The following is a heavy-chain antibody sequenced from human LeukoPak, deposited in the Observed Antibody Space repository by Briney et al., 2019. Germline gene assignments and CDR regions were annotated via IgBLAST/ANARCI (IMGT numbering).Heavy chain of an antibody. J-gene: IGHJ4*02. V-gene: IGHV3-9*01. CDR3: AAGYDSSGYYVRYFEY. CDR2: INWNSGII. CDR1: GFTFDDYA. D-gene: IGHD3-22*01. Sequence: GRSLRLSCAASGFTFDDYAMHWLRQAPGKGLDWVSGINWNSGIIGYADSVKGRFTISRDNAKNSLYLQMNSLRTEDTALYYCAAGYDSSGYYVRYFEYWGQGTLVTVSS.